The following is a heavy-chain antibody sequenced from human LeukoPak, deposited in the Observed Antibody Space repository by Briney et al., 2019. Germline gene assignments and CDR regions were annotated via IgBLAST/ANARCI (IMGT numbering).Heavy chain of an antibody. CDR1: GYTFTSYY. V-gene: IGHV1-46*01. Sequence: GASVKVSCKASGYTFTSYYMHWVRQAPGQGLEWMGIINPSGGSTSYAQKFQGRVTMTRDTSTSTVYMELSSLRSEDTAVYYCATVKVRSYNWNDFGYFDYWGQGTLVTVSS. J-gene: IGHJ4*02. CDR3: ATVKVRSYNWNDFGYFDY. CDR2: INPSGGST. D-gene: IGHD1-1*01.